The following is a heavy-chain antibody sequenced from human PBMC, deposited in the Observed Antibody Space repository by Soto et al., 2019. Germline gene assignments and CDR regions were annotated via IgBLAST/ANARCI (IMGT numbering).Heavy chain of an antibody. D-gene: IGHD5-18*01. Sequence: QVQLVQSGAEVKKPGSSVKVSCKASGGTFSSYAISWVRQAPGQGLEWMGGIIPICGTANYAQKFQGRVTITADESTSTADMELSSLRSEDTAVYDCARGDTAMVQGYFAYWGQGTLVTVSS. CDR3: ARGDTAMVQGYFAY. J-gene: IGHJ4*02. V-gene: IGHV1-69*12. CDR1: GGTFSSYA. CDR2: IIPICGTA.